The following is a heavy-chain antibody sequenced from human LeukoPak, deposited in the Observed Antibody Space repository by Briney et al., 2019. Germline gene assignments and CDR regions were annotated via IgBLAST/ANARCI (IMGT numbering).Heavy chain of an antibody. Sequence: GGSLRLSCAASGFTFSSYTMNWVRQAPGKGLEWVSSISGSSRHKYYADSVKGRFTISRDNAKNSLYLQMNSPRAEDTAVYYCARTANFAAGYYIDYWGQGTLVTVSS. V-gene: IGHV3-21*01. CDR3: ARTANFAAGYYIDY. D-gene: IGHD6-13*01. J-gene: IGHJ4*02. CDR2: ISGSSRHK. CDR1: GFTFSSYT.